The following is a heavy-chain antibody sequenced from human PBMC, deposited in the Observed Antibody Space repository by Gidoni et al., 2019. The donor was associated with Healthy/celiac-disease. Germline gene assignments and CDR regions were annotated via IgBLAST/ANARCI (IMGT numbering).Heavy chain of an antibody. D-gene: IGHD6-13*01. V-gene: IGHV3-30-3*01. Sequence: GFTFSSYAMHWVRQAPGKGLEWVAVISYDGSNKYYADSVKGRFTISRDNSKNTLYLQMNSLRAEDTAVYYCARDLTAAAGTAYWGQGTLVTVSS. CDR2: ISYDGSNK. J-gene: IGHJ4*02. CDR1: GFTFSSYA. CDR3: ARDLTAAAGTAY.